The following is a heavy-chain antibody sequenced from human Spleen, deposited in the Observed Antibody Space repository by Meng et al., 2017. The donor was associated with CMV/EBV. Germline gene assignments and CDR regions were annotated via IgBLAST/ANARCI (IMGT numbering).Heavy chain of an antibody. V-gene: IGHV1-8*03. CDR2: MNPNSGNT. D-gene: IGHD3-3*01. Sequence: ASVKVSCKASGYTFTSYDINWVRQATGQGLEWMGWMNPNSGNTGYAQKFQGRVTTTRNTSISTAYMELSSLRSEDTAVYYCARRYYDFWSGYYRRGSWFDPWGQGTLVTVSS. J-gene: IGHJ5*02. CDR3: ARRYYDFWSGYYRRGSWFDP. CDR1: GYTFTSYD.